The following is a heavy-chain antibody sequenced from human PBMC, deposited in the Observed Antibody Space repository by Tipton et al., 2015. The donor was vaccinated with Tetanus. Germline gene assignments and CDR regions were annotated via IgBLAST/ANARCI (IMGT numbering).Heavy chain of an antibody. Sequence: GSLRLSCAASGFTFSDYTMAWVRQAPGEGLEWVSTISGGGHNTHYADSVQGRFIISRDTSKNTLYLQMNSLRAEDTAVYYCARSASPFDYWGQGTLVTVSS. CDR1: GFTFSDYT. V-gene: IGHV3-23*01. J-gene: IGHJ4*02. CDR3: ARSASPFDY. CDR2: ISGGGHNT.